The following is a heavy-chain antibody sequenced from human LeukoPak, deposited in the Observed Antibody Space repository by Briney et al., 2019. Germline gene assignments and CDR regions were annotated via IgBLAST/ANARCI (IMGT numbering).Heavy chain of an antibody. CDR1: EFTVIINY. J-gene: IGHJ4*02. CDR3: ARVSWNYPDY. CDR2: IYSGGST. V-gene: IGHV3-66*01. D-gene: IGHD1-1*01. Sequence: PGGSLILSCASSEFTVIINYMSWVRQAPGKGLEWVSVIYSGGSTSYADSVKGRFTISRDNSKNTLYLQMNSLRAEDTAVYYCARVSWNYPDYWGQGTLVTVSS.